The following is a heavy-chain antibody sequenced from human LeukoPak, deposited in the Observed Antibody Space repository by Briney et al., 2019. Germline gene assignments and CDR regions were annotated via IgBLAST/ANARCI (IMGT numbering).Heavy chain of an antibody. CDR2: ISGSGGST. D-gene: IGHD6-19*01. CDR3: AKESQWLEEMDY. Sequence: TGGSLRLSCAASGFTFSDYYMSWIRQAPGKGLEWVSAISGSGGSTYYADSVKGRFTIPRDNSKNTLYLQMNSLRAEDTAVYYCAKESQWLEEMDYWGQGTLVTVSS. CDR1: GFTFSDYY. J-gene: IGHJ4*02. V-gene: IGHV3-23*01.